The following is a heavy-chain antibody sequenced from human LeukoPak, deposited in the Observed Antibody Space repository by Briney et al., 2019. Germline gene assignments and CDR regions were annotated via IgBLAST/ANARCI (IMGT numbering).Heavy chain of an antibody. Sequence: ASVKVSCKASGGTFSSYAISWVRQAPGQGLELMGGIIPIFGTANYAQKFQGRVTITTDESTSTAYMELSSLRSEDTAVYYCASSGFTVTKYYFDYWGQGTLVTVSS. CDR3: ASSGFTVTKYYFDY. CDR1: GGTFSSYA. D-gene: IGHD4-17*01. J-gene: IGHJ4*02. V-gene: IGHV1-69*05. CDR2: IIPIFGTA.